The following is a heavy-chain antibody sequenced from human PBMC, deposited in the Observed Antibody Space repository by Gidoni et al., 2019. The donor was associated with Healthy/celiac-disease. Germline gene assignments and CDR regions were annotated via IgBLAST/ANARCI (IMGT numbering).Heavy chain of an antibody. CDR3: ARGRVTDPRDYYFDY. D-gene: IGHD2-21*02. CDR2: IYYSGST. Sequence: QVQLQESGPGLVKPSQTLSLTCTVSGGSISSGGYYWSWIRQHPGKGLEWIGYIYYSGSTYYNPSLKSLVTISVDTSKNQFSLKLSSVTAADTAVYYWARGRVTDPRDYYFDYWGQGTLVTVSS. J-gene: IGHJ4*02. V-gene: IGHV4-31*01. CDR1: GGSISSGGYY.